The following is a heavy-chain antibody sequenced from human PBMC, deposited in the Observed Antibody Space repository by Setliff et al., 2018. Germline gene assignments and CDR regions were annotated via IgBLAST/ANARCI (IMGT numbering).Heavy chain of an antibody. V-gene: IGHV4-61*01. Sequence: SETLSLTCTVSGGSLSGASIRSYYWTWIRQPPGKGLEFIGYVYYSGTTNYDPSLKSRVTISVDTSKNQFSLKMRSVTAADTGVYYCARMNGFAYMAWGRGTLVTVSS. CDR1: GGSLSGASIRSYY. J-gene: IGHJ1*01. CDR2: VYYSGTT. D-gene: IGHD1-1*01. CDR3: ARMNGFAYMA.